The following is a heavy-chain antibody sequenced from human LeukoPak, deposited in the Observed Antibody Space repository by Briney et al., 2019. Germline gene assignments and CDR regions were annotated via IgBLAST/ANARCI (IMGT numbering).Heavy chain of an antibody. D-gene: IGHD1-26*01. CDR3: AREGNGAYYFDY. J-gene: IGHJ4*02. Sequence: ASVKVSCKASGYTFTSYDINWVRQATGQGLEWMGWMNPNSGNTGYAQKFQGRVTMTRNTSISTAYMELSSLRSEDTAVYYCAREGNGAYYFDYWGQGTLVTVSS. V-gene: IGHV1-8*01. CDR1: GYTFTSYD. CDR2: MNPNSGNT.